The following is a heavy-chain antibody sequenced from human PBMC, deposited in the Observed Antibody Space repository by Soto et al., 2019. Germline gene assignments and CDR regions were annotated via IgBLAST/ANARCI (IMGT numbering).Heavy chain of an antibody. CDR2: IYYSGST. CDR3: ARESTVTTFGYYYYGMDV. Sequence: SETLSLTCTVSGGSISSGGYYWSWIRQHPGKGLEWIGYIYYSGSTYYNPSLKSRVTISVDTSKNQFSLKLSSVTAADTAVYYCARESTVTTFGYYYYGMDVWGQGTTVTVSS. CDR1: GGSISSGGYY. J-gene: IGHJ6*02. V-gene: IGHV4-31*03. D-gene: IGHD4-17*01.